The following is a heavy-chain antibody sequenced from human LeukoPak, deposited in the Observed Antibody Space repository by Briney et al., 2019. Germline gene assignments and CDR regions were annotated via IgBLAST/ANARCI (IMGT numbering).Heavy chain of an antibody. V-gene: IGHV3-7*03. D-gene: IGHD2/OR15-2a*01. J-gene: IGHJ6*04. Sequence: GGSLRLSCAASGFMFSNYWMNWVRQAPGKGLEWVANIYQDGSKKNHVDSVKGRFTISRDNAIDSLYLQMNNLRAEDTAVYYCACTNTFDVWGKGATVTVFS. CDR2: IYQDGSKK. CDR3: ACTNTFDV. CDR1: GFMFSNYW.